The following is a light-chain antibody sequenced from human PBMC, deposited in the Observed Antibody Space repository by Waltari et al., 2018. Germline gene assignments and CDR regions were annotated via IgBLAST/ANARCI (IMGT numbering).Light chain of an antibody. V-gene: IGKV1-39*01. CDR2: AVS. Sequence: DIQMTQSPSSLSASVGDRVNITCRASQSISPYLNLYQQRLGTAPKLLIYAVSTLHSGVPSRFSGSGSGTDFTLTISSLQPEDFATYYCQQSYKTPLTFGQGTRLEI. CDR1: QSISPY. CDR3: QQSYKTPLT. J-gene: IGKJ1*01.